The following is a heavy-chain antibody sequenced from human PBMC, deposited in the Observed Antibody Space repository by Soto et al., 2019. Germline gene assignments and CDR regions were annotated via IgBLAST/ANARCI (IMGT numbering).Heavy chain of an antibody. D-gene: IGHD3-3*01. J-gene: IGHJ4*02. CDR1: GGSISSYY. V-gene: IGHV4-59*01. CDR2: IYYSGST. Sequence: TSETLSLTCTVSGGSISSYYWSWIRQPPGKGLEWIGYIYYSGSTNYNPSLKSRVTISVDTSKNQFSLKLSSVTAADTAVYYCARDVFTGSLDYWGQGTLVTVSS. CDR3: ARDVFTGSLDY.